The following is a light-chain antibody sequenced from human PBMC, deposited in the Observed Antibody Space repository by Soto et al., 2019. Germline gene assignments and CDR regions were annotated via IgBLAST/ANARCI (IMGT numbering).Light chain of an antibody. J-gene: IGLJ3*02. CDR1: SSDVGGYNY. Sequence: QSVLTQPASVSGSPGQSITISCTGTSSDVGGYNYVSWYQQHPGKAPKLMIYEVSNRPSGVSNRFSGSKSGNTASLTISGLQAKDEADYYCSSYTSSSTPWVFGGGTKLTVL. V-gene: IGLV2-14*01. CDR3: SSYTSSSTPWV. CDR2: EVS.